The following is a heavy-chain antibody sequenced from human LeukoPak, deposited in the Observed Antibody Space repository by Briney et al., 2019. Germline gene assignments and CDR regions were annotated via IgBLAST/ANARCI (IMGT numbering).Heavy chain of an antibody. CDR3: AKRERDYYDSLGGPTPPAR. Sequence: RGSLRPSCAASGFTFTRYAMHWVRHAPGKGLERVAFIRYEVSNKYYEDPVQGRFNISRDNSKNPLYLQMNSVSAEDTAVDYCAKRERDYYDSLGGPTPPARWGQGTLVTVSS. D-gene: IGHD3-9*01. V-gene: IGHV3-30*02. CDR1: GFTFTRYA. J-gene: IGHJ4*02. CDR2: IRYEVSNK.